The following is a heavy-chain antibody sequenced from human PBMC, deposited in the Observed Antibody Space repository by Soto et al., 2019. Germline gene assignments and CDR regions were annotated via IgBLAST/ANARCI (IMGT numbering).Heavy chain of an antibody. V-gene: IGHV3-74*01. D-gene: IGHD3-9*01. J-gene: IGHJ6*02. CDR3: ARGGTDYDILTGYGMDV. CDR2: INSDGSST. CDR1: GFTFISYW. Sequence: GWSLRLSCASSGFTFISYWMHWVRQAPGKGLVWVSRINSDGSSTSYADSVKGRFTISRDNAKNTLYLQMNSLRAEDTAAYYCARGGTDYDILTGYGMDVWGQGTTVTVSS.